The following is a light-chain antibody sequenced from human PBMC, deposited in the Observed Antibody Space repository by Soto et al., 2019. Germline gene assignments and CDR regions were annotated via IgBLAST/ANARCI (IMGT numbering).Light chain of an antibody. V-gene: IGLV2-8*01. CDR3: SSYLVSYSWV. CDR1: SSDVDNYGY. CDR2: QVT. J-gene: IGLJ3*02. Sequence: QSVLTQPPSASWSPGPSVTISCTGISSDVDNYGYVSWFQQHPGKAPKLIIYQVTKRPSGVPDRFSASKSGNTSPLTVSGLQVEDEAEYYCSSYLVSYSWVFGGGTQLTVL.